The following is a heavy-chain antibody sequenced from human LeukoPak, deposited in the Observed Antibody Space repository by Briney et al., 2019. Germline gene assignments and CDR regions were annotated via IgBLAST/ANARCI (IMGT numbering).Heavy chain of an antibody. J-gene: IGHJ4*02. Sequence: PGKSLRLSCAASGFTFNNYAMHWVRQAPGKGLEWVAVISRDGGNQYYTDSVKGRFTISRDKSKNTLYLQMNSLRAEGTAVYYCARPYYDILTGCLRYWGQGTLVTVSS. V-gene: IGHV3-30-3*01. D-gene: IGHD3-9*01. CDR3: ARPYYDILTGCLRY. CDR2: ISRDGGNQ. CDR1: GFTFNNYA.